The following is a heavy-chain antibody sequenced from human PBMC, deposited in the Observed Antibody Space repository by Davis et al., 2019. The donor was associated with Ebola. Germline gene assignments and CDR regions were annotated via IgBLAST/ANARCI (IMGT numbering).Heavy chain of an antibody. D-gene: IGHD4-17*01. CDR3: ARDHDYGLDDY. Sequence: GSLRLSCTVSGGSISSSSYYWGWIRQPPGKGLEWIGSIYYSGSTYYNPSLKSRVTISVDKSKNQFSLKLSSVTAADTAVYYCARDHDYGLDDYWGQGTLVTVSS. CDR1: GGSISSSSYY. J-gene: IGHJ4*02. V-gene: IGHV4-39*07. CDR2: IYYSGST.